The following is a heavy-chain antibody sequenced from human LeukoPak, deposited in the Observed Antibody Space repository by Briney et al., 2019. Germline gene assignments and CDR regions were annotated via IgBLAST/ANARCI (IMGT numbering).Heavy chain of an antibody. V-gene: IGHV1-69*05. D-gene: IGHD2-2*03. J-gene: IGHJ6*03. CDR1: GGTFSSYA. CDR2: INPIFGTA. CDR3: ARDQLDIVVVPAAMRDYYYYMDV. Sequence: GASVKVSCKASGGTFSSYAISWVRQAPGQGLEWMGRINPIFGTANYAQKFQGRVTITTDESTSTAYMELSSLRSEDTAVYYCARDQLDIVVVPAAMRDYYYYMDVWGKGTTVTVSS.